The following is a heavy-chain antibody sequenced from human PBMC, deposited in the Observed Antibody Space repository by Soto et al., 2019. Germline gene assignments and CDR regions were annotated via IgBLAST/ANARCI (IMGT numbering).Heavy chain of an antibody. V-gene: IGHV3-21*01. D-gene: IGHD6-19*01. CDR3: ARTGTSAIAVAGRVTDY. CDR2: ISSSSSYI. Sequence: PGGSLRLSCAASGFTFSSYSMNWVRQAPGKGLEWVSSISSSSSYIYYADSVKGRFTISRDNAKNSLYLQMNSLRAEDTAVYYCARTGTSAIAVAGRVTDYWGQGTLVTVSS. J-gene: IGHJ4*02. CDR1: GFTFSSYS.